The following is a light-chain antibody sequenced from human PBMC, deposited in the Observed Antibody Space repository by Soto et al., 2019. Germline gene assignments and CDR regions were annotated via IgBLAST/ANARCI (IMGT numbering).Light chain of an antibody. CDR3: QQYGSTPLP. Sequence: EIVLTQSPGTLSLSPGETATLSCRASQSVRSNYLAWYQQKPGQAPRFLIYDASSRATGIPDRFSGSGSGTDFTLTISRLEPADFAVYYCQQYGSTPLPFGGGTKVEIK. CDR2: DAS. V-gene: IGKV3-20*01. CDR1: QSVRSNY. J-gene: IGKJ4*01.